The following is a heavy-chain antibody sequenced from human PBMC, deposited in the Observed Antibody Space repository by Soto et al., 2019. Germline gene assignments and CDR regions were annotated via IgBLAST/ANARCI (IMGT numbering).Heavy chain of an antibody. CDR3: AKIWFGEFDSFDY. CDR2: ISGSGGST. D-gene: IGHD3-10*01. V-gene: IGHV3-23*01. Sequence: TGGSLRLSCAASGFTFSSYAMSWVRQAPGKGLEWVSGISGSGGSTYYADSVKGRFIISRDNSKYTLSLQMNSLRAEDTAVYYCAKIWFGEFDSFDYWGQGTLVTVSS. CDR1: GFTFSSYA. J-gene: IGHJ4*02.